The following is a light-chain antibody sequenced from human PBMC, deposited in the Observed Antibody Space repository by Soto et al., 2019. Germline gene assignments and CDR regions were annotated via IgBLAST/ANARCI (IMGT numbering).Light chain of an antibody. V-gene: IGKV3-15*01. CDR2: GAS. Sequence: EIVMTQSPATLSVSPGERATLSCRASQSVSSNLAWYQQKPGQAPRLLIYGASTRATGIPARFSGSRSGTEFTLTISGLQSEDFAVYDCQHYYNWPRTFGQGTKVEIK. J-gene: IGKJ1*01. CDR3: QHYYNWPRT. CDR1: QSVSSN.